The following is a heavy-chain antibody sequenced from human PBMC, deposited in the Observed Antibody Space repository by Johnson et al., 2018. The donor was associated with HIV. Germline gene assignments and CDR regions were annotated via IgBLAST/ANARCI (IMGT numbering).Heavy chain of an antibody. Sequence: QVQLVESGGGVVQPGGSLRLSCAASGFTFSNYGMHWVRQSPGKGLEWVAFIRYDGSNKYYADSVKGRFTISRDNSKNTLYLQMDSLRAEDTAVYYCAKIRTSGTDDAFDIWGQGTMVTVSS. D-gene: IGHD1-14*01. CDR3: AKIRTSGTDDAFDI. J-gene: IGHJ3*02. V-gene: IGHV3-30*02. CDR1: GFTFSNYG. CDR2: IRYDGSNK.